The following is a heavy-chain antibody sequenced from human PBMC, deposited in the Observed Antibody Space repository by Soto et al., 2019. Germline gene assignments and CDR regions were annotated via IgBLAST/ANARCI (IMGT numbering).Heavy chain of an antibody. Sequence: GGSLRLSCAASGFTFSSYAMSWVRQAPGKGLEWVSAISGSGGSTYYADSVKGRFTISRDNSKNTLYLQMNSLRAEDTAVYYCAKDQELTVRGVIHYYFDYWGQGTLVTVSS. J-gene: IGHJ4*02. CDR2: ISGSGGST. CDR3: AKDQELTVRGVIHYYFDY. V-gene: IGHV3-23*01. D-gene: IGHD3-10*01. CDR1: GFTFSSYA.